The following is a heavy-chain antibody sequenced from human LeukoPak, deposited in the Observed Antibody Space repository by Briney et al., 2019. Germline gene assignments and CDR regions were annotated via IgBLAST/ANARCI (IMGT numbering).Heavy chain of an antibody. CDR3: ARVTTGGYYNY. CDR2: IYTSGST. V-gene: IGHV4-61*02. J-gene: IGHJ4*02. CDR1: GGSISSGSNN. D-gene: IGHD3-22*01. Sequence: SETLSFSCTASGGSISSGSNNWSWIRQPAGHDLQWIVRIYTSGSTNSNPSLKSPVTISLDTSENHFSLKLTSVTAADTAVYYCARVTTGGYYNYWGQGTLVTVSS.